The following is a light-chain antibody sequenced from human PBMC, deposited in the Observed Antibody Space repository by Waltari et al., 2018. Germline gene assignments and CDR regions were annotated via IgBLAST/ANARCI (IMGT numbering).Light chain of an antibody. CDR1: QGISSW. CDR3: QQGYNTPRT. CDR2: AAS. V-gene: IGKV1-12*01. J-gene: IGKJ1*01. Sequence: IQMTQSPSSLSASVGDKVTITCRASQGISSWLAWYQQKPGKAPKLLIYAASSLQSGVPSRFSGSGSGADYTLTISSLQPEDFATYYCQQGYNTPRTFGQGTKVEIK.